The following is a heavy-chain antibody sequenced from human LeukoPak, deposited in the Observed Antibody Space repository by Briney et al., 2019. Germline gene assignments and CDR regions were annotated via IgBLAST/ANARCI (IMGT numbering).Heavy chain of an antibody. D-gene: IGHD3-22*01. CDR3: ARFYDSSGYPDY. CDR2: IYYSGST. V-gene: IGHV4-30-4*01. CDR1: GGSISSGDYY. J-gene: IGHJ4*02. Sequence: SETLSLTCTVSGGSISSGDYYWSWIRQPPGKGLEWIGYIYYSGSTYYNPSHKSRVTISVDTSKNQFSLKLSSVTAADTAVYYCARFYDSSGYPDYWGQGTLVTVSS.